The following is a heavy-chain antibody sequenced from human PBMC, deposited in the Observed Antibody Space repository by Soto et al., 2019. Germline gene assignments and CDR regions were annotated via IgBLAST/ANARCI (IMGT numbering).Heavy chain of an antibody. CDR3: ARKKVVAATPPYYYYGMDV. CDR2: ISAYNGNT. Sequence: ASVKVSCKASGYTFTSYGISWVRQAPGQGLEWMGWISAYNGNTNYAQKLQGRVTMTTDTSTSTAYMELRILRSDDTAVYYCARKKVVAATPPYYYYGMDVWGQGTTVTVSS. J-gene: IGHJ6*02. CDR1: GYTFTSYG. D-gene: IGHD2-15*01. V-gene: IGHV1-18*04.